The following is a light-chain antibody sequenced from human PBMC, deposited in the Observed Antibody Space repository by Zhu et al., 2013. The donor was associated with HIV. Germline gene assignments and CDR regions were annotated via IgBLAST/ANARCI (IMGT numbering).Light chain of an antibody. CDR3: NSWDSSANHVV. CDR2: GKN. J-gene: IGLJ2*01. V-gene: IGLV3-19*01. CDR1: SLRSYY. Sequence: SSELTQDPAVSVALGQTVRITCQGDSLRSYYASWYQQKPGQAPVLVIYGKNNRPSGIPDRFSGSNSGNTASLTITGAQAEDEADYYCNSWDSSANHVVFGGGTKLTVL.